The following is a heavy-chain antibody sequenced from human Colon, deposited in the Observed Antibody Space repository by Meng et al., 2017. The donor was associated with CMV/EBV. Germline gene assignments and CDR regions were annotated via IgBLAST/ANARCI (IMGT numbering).Heavy chain of an antibody. Sequence: GGSLRLSCAASGFTFSDYNMNWVRQAPGRGLEWVSYISSSSSTIYYTVSVKGRFTLSRDNAKNSVHLQMNSQRAEGTAVYYCARGSKGAAPGIGWGQGTLVTVSS. D-gene: IGHD6-13*01. CDR1: GFTFSDYN. CDR2: ISSSSSTI. J-gene: IGHJ4*02. CDR3: ARGSKGAAPGIG. V-gene: IGHV3-48*04.